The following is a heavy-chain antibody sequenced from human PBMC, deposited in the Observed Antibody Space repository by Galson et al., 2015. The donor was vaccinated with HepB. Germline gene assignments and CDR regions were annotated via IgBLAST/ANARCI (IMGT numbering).Heavy chain of an antibody. CDR3: ARGGGYYDSSGYHIDALNI. CDR2: MNPNSGNR. CDR1: GYTFTNYH. D-gene: IGHD3-22*01. J-gene: IGHJ3*02. V-gene: IGHV1-8*02. Sequence: SVKVSCKASGYTFTNYHIHWVRQATGQGLEWMGWMNPNSGNRVYAQKFQGRVTMTRNTSISTAYMELSSLTSEDTAVYYCARGGGYYDSSGYHIDALNIWGQGTMVIVSS.